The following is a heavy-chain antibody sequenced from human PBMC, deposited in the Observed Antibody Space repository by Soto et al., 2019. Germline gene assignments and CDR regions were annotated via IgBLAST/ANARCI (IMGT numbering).Heavy chain of an antibody. J-gene: IGHJ4*01. CDR2: INTDGTIA. CDR3: AHPNLAG. V-gene: IGHV3-74*01. Sequence: EVQLVESGGGLVQPGGSLRLSCVASGFTFSNYWMHWVRQVPGKGLVWVSHINTDGTIATYADSVKGRFTISRDNAKNTVYLQMNSLRVEDTAVYYCAHPNLAGGGHGALVIVSS. D-gene: IGHD7-27*01. CDR1: GFTFSNYW.